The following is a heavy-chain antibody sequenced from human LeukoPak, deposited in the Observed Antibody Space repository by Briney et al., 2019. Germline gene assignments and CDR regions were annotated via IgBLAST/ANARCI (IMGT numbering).Heavy chain of an antibody. D-gene: IGHD3-10*01. CDR1: GFTFSDYY. V-gene: IGHV3-11*04. J-gene: IGHJ5*02. CDR3: ASSITGDWFDP. CDR2: ISNSGTTI. Sequence: PGGSLRLSCAASGFTFSDYYMTWIRQAPGKGLEWVSYISNSGTTIFYADSVKGRFTISRDNAKNSLYLQLSSLRVEDTAVYFCASSITGDWFDPWGQGTLVTVSS.